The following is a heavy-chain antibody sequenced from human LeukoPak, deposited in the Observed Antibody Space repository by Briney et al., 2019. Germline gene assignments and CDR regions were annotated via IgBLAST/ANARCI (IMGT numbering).Heavy chain of an antibody. V-gene: IGHV3-21*01. Sequence: GGSLRLSCAASGFTFSSYSMNWVRQAPGKGLEWVSSISSSSSYIYYADSVKGRFTISRDNAKNSLYLQMNSLRAEDTAVYYCARDPYCSGGSCYPYYFDYWGQGTLVTVSS. D-gene: IGHD2-15*01. CDR1: GFTFSSYS. CDR3: ARDPYCSGGSCYPYYFDY. CDR2: ISSSSSYI. J-gene: IGHJ4*02.